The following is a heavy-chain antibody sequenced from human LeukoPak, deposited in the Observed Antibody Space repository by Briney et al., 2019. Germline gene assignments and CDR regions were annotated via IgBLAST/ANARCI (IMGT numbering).Heavy chain of an antibody. CDR3: AKDYYGSGSYLFDY. Sequence: PGGSLRLSCAASGFTLSTSAMTWVRQAPGKALEWVSTISNNGGNTFYADPVKGRCTISRDNSKNTLYLQMNSLRAEDTAVYYCAKDYYGSGSYLFDYWGQGTLVTVSS. J-gene: IGHJ4*02. V-gene: IGHV3-23*01. D-gene: IGHD3-10*01. CDR2: ISNNGGNT. CDR1: GFTLSTSA.